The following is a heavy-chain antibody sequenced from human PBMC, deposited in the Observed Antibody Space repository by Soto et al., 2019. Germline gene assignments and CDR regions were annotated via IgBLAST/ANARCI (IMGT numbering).Heavy chain of an antibody. CDR1: GWSFSGYY. J-gene: IGHJ5*02. V-gene: IGHV4-34*01. D-gene: IGHD3-10*01. CDR3: ARGSWINMVRRGINNWFDP. CDR2: INHTGST. Sequence: SLTSAVFGWSFSGYYWSCIRQPPGRGLAWIGEINHTGSTNYNPTLKSRVTISVDTSKNQFSLKQSSVPAADTAVYYYARGSWINMVRRGINNWFDPWGQGTLVTVYS.